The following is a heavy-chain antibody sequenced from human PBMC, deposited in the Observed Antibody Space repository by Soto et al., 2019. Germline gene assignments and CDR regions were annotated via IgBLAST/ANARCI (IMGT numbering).Heavy chain of an antibody. Sequence: ASVKVSCKASGYTFTGYYMHWVRQAPGQGLEWMGWINPNSGGTNYAQKFQGWVTMTRDTSISTAYMELSRLRSDDTAVYYCARLPDYGDYVYYYYGMDVWGQGTTVTVSS. D-gene: IGHD4-17*01. CDR3: ARLPDYGDYVYYYYGMDV. V-gene: IGHV1-2*04. CDR1: GYTFTGYY. J-gene: IGHJ6*02. CDR2: INPNSGGT.